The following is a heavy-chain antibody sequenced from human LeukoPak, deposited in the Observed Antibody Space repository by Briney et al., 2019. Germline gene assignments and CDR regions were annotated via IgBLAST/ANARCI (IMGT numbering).Heavy chain of an antibody. Sequence: GGSLRLSCAASGFTFSSYAMTWVRQAPGKGLEWVSASTGSGGTTYYADSVMGRSTISRDNSKNTLYLQMNSLRAEDTAVYYCAKLQSDGLRTYYGMDVWGQGTAVTVSS. D-gene: IGHD4-17*01. J-gene: IGHJ6*02. CDR1: GFTFSSYA. CDR3: AKLQSDGLRTYYGMDV. CDR2: STGSGGTT. V-gene: IGHV3-23*01.